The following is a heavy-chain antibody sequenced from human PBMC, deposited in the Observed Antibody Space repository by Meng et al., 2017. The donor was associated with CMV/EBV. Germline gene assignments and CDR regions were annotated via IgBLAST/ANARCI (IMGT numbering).Heavy chain of an antibody. Sequence: VEVIQCGAEFRHPGSSVKDCCRACEVNFSSYAIGRVRQAPEQGLEWMGGIIPIFGTANYAQKFQGRVTITADESTSTAYMELSSLRSEDTAVYYCARNQPSRGWSHEDYWGQGTLVTVSS. J-gene: IGHJ4*02. CDR2: IIPIFGTA. D-gene: IGHD2-15*01. CDR3: ARNQPSRGWSHEDY. V-gene: IGHV1-69*12. CDR1: EVNFSSYA.